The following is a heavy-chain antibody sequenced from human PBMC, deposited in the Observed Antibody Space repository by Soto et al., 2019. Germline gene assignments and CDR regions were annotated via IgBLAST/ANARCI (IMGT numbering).Heavy chain of an antibody. V-gene: IGHV1-46*01. CDR3: ARDKDSSARPRAEFDY. CDR2: INPSDGTT. J-gene: IGHJ4*02. D-gene: IGHD6-19*01. Sequence: QGHLVQSGAEVKRPGASVRVSCESSGYMFTSYFIHWVRQAPGQGLEWVGVINPSDGTTTDAQKFQARTTMTRDTSTSTVDMELSSLRSEDTAVYYCARDKDSSARPRAEFDYWGQGTLITVSS. CDR1: GYMFTSYF.